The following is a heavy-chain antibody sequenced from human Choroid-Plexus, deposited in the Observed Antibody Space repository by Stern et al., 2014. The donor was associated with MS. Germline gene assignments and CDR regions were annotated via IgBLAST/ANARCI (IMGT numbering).Heavy chain of an antibody. CDR3: VREGRSGYNYNS. J-gene: IGHJ5*02. CDR1: GDTFSSYA. V-gene: IGHV1-69*01. D-gene: IGHD5-24*01. CDR2: IIPVFSTP. Sequence: QLVQSGAEVKKPGSSVNVSCKVSGDTFSSYAISWVRQAPGQGLEWMGGIIPVFSTPNYAQRFQGRVTIVADESTSTVYMELSSLKFEDTAVYYCVREGRSGYNYNSWGQGTLVTVSS.